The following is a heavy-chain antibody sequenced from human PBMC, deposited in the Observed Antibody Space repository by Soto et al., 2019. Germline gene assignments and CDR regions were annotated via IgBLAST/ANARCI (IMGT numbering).Heavy chain of an antibody. CDR3: ARGRYGDY. Sequence: QVHLVQSGAEVKKPGASVKVSCKGSGYTFTTYGITWVRQAPGQGLEWMGWISAHNGNTNYAQKLQGRVTVTRDTSKSTAYMELRSLRSEDTAVYYCARGRYGDYWGQGALVTVSS. CDR1: GYTFTTYG. CDR2: ISAHNGNT. J-gene: IGHJ4*02. D-gene: IGHD1-1*01. V-gene: IGHV1-18*01.